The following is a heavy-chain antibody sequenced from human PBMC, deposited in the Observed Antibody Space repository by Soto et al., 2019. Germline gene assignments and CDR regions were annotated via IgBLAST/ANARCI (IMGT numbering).Heavy chain of an antibody. CDR3: AAEGANGGELSGMDV. Sequence: SVKVSCKASGYTFTSSAVQWVRQARGQRLEWIGWIVVGSGNTNYAQKFQERVTITRDMSTSTAYMELSSLRSEDTAVYYCAAEGANGGELSGMDVWGQGTTVTVSS. D-gene: IGHD1-26*01. CDR1: GYTFTSSA. V-gene: IGHV1-58*01. CDR2: IVVGSGNT. J-gene: IGHJ6*02.